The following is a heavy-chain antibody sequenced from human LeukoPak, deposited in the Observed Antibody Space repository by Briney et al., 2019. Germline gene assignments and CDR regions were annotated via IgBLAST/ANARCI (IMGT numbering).Heavy chain of an antibody. Sequence: GGSLRLSCAASGFTFSSYSMNWVRQAPGKGLEWVSSISSSSSYIYYADSVKGRSTISRDNAKNSRYLQMNSLRAEDTALYYCAKDGTYYYDSSGYWGYFDYWGQGTLVTVSS. CDR3: AKDGTYYYDSSGYWGYFDY. J-gene: IGHJ4*02. D-gene: IGHD3-22*01. V-gene: IGHV3-21*04. CDR2: ISSSSSYI. CDR1: GFTFSSYS.